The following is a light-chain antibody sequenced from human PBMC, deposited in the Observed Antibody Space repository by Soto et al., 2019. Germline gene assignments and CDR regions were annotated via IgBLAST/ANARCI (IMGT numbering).Light chain of an antibody. J-gene: IGLJ2*01. CDR2: GDN. CDR1: NSNIGSFYD. Sequence: QSVLTQPPSVSGAPGQRVTIPCTGSNSNIGSFYDVHWYQQLPGTVPKLLIYGDNNRPSGVPDRFAGSKSGTSASLAITGLQAEDEADYYCQSYDNSLSHVVFGGGTKLTVL. CDR3: QSYDNSLSHVV. V-gene: IGLV1-40*01.